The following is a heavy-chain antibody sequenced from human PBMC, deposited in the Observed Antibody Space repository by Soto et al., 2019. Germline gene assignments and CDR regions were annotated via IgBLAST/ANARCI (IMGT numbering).Heavy chain of an antibody. J-gene: IGHJ4*02. Sequence: QMQLAQSGPEVKKPGTSVKVSCKASGFTFTNSAIQWVRQARGQRLEWMGWIVVGSGHTNYAQKFQERRTITRDMSTSTAYMELSSLALEDTAVYYCAAVQGGGATFHFWGPGTLVTVSS. V-gene: IGHV1-58*02. CDR2: IVVGSGHT. CDR3: AAVQGGGATFHF. CDR1: GFTFTNSA. D-gene: IGHD1-26*01.